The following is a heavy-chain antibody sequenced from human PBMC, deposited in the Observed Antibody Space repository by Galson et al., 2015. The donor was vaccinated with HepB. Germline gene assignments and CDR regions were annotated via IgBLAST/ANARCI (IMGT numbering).Heavy chain of an antibody. CDR2: TTPDGSQQ. Sequence: SLRLSCASSGFTFSSYWMGWVRQAPGKGLEWVASTTPDGSQQYYMDSVRGRFTISRDNAKNSLHLQMNSLRAEDTALYYCARLSWYFDSWGQGALVTVSS. CDR1: GFTFSSYW. J-gene: IGHJ4*02. V-gene: IGHV3-7*03. CDR3: ARLSWYFDS. D-gene: IGHD6-13*01.